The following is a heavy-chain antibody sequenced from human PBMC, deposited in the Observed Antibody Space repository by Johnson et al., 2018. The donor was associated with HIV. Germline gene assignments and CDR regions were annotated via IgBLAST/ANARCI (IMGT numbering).Heavy chain of an antibody. J-gene: IGHJ3*02. CDR1: GFTVSSNY. CDR3: VRDDYAFHI. Sequence: EVQLVESGGGLIQPGGSLRLSCAASGFTVSSNYMNWVRQAPGKGLEWVSVIYSGGSTGYADSVRDRFSISRDNAKNSLYLQMDSLRAEDTAMYYCVRDDYAFHIWGQGTMVTVSS. V-gene: IGHV3-53*01. D-gene: IGHD2-21*02. CDR2: IYSGGST.